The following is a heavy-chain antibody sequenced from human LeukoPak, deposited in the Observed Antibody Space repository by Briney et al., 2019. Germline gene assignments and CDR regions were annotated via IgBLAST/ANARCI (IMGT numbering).Heavy chain of an antibody. V-gene: IGHV3-23*01. CDR1: GFTFSDYY. J-gene: IGHJ6*02. Sequence: GGSLRRSCAASGFTFSDYYMSWIRQAPGKGLEWVSAISGSGGSTYYADSVEGRFTISRDNSKNTLYLQMNSLRAEDTAVYYCAKSGRNSYGVDVWGQGTTVTVSS. CDR3: AKSGRNSYGVDV. CDR2: ISGSGGST.